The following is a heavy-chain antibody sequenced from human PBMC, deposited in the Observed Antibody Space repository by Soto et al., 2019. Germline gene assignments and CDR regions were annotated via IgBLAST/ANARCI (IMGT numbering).Heavy chain of an antibody. CDR1: GGSISSSSYY. V-gene: IGHV4-39*01. CDR2: IYYSGST. Sequence: PSETLSLTCTVSGGSISSSSYYWGWIRQPPGKGLEWIGSIYYSGSTYYNPSLKSRVTISVDTSKNQFSLKLSSVTAADTAVYYCARQLSESLGYCSGGSCYIDYWGQGTLVTVSS. D-gene: IGHD2-15*01. CDR3: ARQLSESLGYCSGGSCYIDY. J-gene: IGHJ4*02.